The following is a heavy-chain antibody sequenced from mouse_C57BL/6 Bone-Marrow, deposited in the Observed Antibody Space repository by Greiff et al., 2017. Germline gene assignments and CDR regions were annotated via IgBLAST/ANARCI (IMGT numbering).Heavy chain of an antibody. Sequence: QVQLQQPGAELVKPGASVKLSCKASGYTFTSYWMHWVKQRPGRGLEWIGRIDPNSGGTKYNEKFKSKATLTVDKPSSTAYMQLSSLTSEDSAVYYCARKWTTVVEGDYAMDYWGQGTSVTVSS. D-gene: IGHD1-1*01. V-gene: IGHV1-72*01. CDR3: ARKWTTVVEGDYAMDY. CDR1: GYTFTSYW. J-gene: IGHJ4*01. CDR2: IDPNSGGT.